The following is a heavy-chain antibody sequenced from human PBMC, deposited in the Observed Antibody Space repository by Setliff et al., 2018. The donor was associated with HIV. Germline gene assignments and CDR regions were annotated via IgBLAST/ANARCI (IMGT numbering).Heavy chain of an antibody. CDR2: ISAYNGNT. CDR1: GYTFTSYG. Sequence: ASVKVSYKASGYTFTSYGISWVRQAPGQGLEWMGWISAYNGNTNYAQKRQGRVTMTTDTSTSTAYMELRSLRSDDPAVYYCARAWTYYYGSGSYRRLDYYYYYMDVWGKGTTVTVS. D-gene: IGHD3-10*01. V-gene: IGHV1-18*01. CDR3: ARAWTYYYGSGSYRRLDYYYYYMDV. J-gene: IGHJ6*03.